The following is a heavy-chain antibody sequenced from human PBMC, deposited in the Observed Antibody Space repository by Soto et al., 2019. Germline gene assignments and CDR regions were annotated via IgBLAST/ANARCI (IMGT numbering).Heavy chain of an antibody. CDR2: ISSSSSTI. J-gene: IGHJ4*02. CDR3: ARVPVVPAAPFDY. Sequence: GGSLRLSCAASGFTFSSYSMNWVRQAPGKGLEWVSYISSSSSTIYYADSVKGRFTISRDNAKNSLYLQMNSLRAEDTAVYYCARVPVVPAAPFDYWGQGTLVTVSS. V-gene: IGHV3-48*01. CDR1: GFTFSSYS. D-gene: IGHD2-2*01.